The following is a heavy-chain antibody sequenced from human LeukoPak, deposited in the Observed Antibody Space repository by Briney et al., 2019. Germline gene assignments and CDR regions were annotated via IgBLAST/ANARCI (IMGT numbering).Heavy chain of an antibody. J-gene: IGHJ4*02. CDR1: GFTFSSYS. D-gene: IGHD3-22*01. Sequence: GGSLRFSCAASGFTFSSYSMSWVRQAPGKGLEWVSYISSSGSTIYYADSVKGRFTISRGNAKNSLYLQMDSLRAEDTAVYYCARGYYDSSGYPYFDYWGQGTLVTVSS. V-gene: IGHV3-48*04. CDR2: ISSSGSTI. CDR3: ARGYYDSSGYPYFDY.